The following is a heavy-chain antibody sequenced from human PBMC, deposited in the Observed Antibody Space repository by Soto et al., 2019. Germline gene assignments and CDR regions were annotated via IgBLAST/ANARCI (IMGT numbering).Heavy chain of an antibody. CDR3: ASHSGSSPEGRYYYGMDV. CDR1: GGTFSSYA. V-gene: IGHV1-69*05. Sequence: QVQLVQSGAEVKKPGSSVKVSCKASGGTFSSYAISWVRQAPGQGLEWMGGIIPIFGTAYYAQKFQGRVTITPDESTRTAYMALSSLRSEDTAVYYCASHSGSSPEGRYYYGMDVWGQGTTVTVSS. J-gene: IGHJ6*02. D-gene: IGHD1-26*01. CDR2: IIPIFGTA.